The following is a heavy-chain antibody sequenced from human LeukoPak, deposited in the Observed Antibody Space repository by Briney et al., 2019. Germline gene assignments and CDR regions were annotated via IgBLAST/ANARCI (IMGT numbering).Heavy chain of an antibody. D-gene: IGHD3-22*01. CDR3: ASLGGYYESSNSSQLDAFDI. CDR1: GDSINNYF. CDR2: VHYSGSS. V-gene: IGHV4-59*01. J-gene: IGHJ3*02. Sequence: SETLSLTCNVSGDSINNYFWSWIRQPPGKGLEWIGYVHYSGSSNYNPSLKSRVIISIDTSESQFSLKLRSVTAADTAVYYCASLGGYYESSNSSQLDAFDIWGQGTTVTVSS.